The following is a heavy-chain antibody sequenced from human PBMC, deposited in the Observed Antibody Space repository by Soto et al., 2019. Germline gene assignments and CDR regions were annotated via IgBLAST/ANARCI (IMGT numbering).Heavy chain of an antibody. J-gene: IGHJ4*02. D-gene: IGHD4-17*01. CDR2: INAGNGNT. V-gene: IGHV1-3*05. CDR1: GYTFTSYA. Sequence: QVQLVQSGAEEKKPGASVKVSCKASGYTFTSYAMHWVRQAPGQRLEWMGWINAGNGNTKYSQKSQGRVTITRDTSASTAYMELSSLRCEATAVYYCARADYGDYVLNYWGQGTLVTVSS. CDR3: ARADYGDYVLNY.